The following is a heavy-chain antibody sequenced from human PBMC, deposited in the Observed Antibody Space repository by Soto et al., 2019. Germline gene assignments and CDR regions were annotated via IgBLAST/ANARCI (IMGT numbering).Heavy chain of an antibody. CDR2: INPNGGST. V-gene: IGHV1-46*01. Sequence: GSVKVSCRASGCTFTSYAMHWVRRAPGQGLEWMGIINPNGGSTGYEQKFQGRVTMTKDMSTGTVYMDLTSLTSEDTAVYYCARAPDYSDYAYFQYWGQGTPVTVS. CDR1: GCTFTSYA. CDR3: ARAPDYSDYAYFQY. J-gene: IGHJ1*01. D-gene: IGHD4-17*01.